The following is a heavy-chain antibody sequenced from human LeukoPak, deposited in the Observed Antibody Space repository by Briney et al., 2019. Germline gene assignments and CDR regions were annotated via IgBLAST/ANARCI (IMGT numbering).Heavy chain of an antibody. CDR3: AKDPYFCSGGSCYEDWFDP. J-gene: IGHJ5*02. D-gene: IGHD2-15*01. Sequence: GGSLRLSCAASGFTFSSDGMHWVRQAPGKGLEWVAFIRYDGSNKYYADSVKGRFTISRDNSKNTLYLQMNSLRAEDTAVYYCAKDPYFCSGGSCYEDWFDPWGQGTLVTVSS. CDR2: IRYDGSNK. V-gene: IGHV3-30*02. CDR1: GFTFSSDG.